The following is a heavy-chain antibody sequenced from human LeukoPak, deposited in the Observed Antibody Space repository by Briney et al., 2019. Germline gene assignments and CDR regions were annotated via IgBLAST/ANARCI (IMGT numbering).Heavy chain of an antibody. CDR2: ISGSGDRT. Sequence: PGGSLRLSCAASGFTFITYAMSWVRQAPGKGLEWVSTISGSGDRTYYADSVKGRFTISRDNSKNTLYLQMNSLRAEDTAVYYCARDHSTAYCGGDCYSSPDSYYYGMDVWGQGTTVTVSS. CDR3: ARDHSTAYCGGDCYSSPDSYYYGMDV. CDR1: GFTFITYA. J-gene: IGHJ6*02. V-gene: IGHV3-23*01. D-gene: IGHD2-21*02.